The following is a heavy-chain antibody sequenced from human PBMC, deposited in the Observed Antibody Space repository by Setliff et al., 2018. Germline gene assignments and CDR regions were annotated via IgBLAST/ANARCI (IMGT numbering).Heavy chain of an antibody. Sequence: PSATLSLTCTVSGGGSINNYYWSWVRQSPGKGLEWIGFVHFGGDTNYNPSLKSRVTMSADTSNNQFSLNLRSVTAADTAVYFCARQPSSGAYYNPRPYYFDYWGQGTLVTVSS. V-gene: IGHV4-59*08. CDR3: ARQPSSGAYYNPRPYYFDY. CDR2: VHFGGDT. D-gene: IGHD3-10*01. J-gene: IGHJ4*02. CDR1: GGGSINNYY.